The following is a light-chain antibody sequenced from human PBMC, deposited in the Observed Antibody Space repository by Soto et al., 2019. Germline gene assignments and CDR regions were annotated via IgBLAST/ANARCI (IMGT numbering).Light chain of an antibody. V-gene: IGLV2-8*01. Sequence: QSVLTQPPSASGSPGQSVTISCTGSSSDVGGDNYVSWYQQHPGKAPKLMFYEVSKRPSGVPDRLSGSKSGNTASLTVSGLQAEDDADYYCRSYGGSNTVVFGGGTKLTVL. J-gene: IGLJ2*01. CDR3: RSYGGSNTVV. CDR2: EVS. CDR1: SSDVGGDNY.